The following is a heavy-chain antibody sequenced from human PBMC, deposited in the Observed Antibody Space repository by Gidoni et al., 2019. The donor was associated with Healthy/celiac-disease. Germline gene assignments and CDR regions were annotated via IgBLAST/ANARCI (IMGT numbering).Heavy chain of an antibody. CDR3: TRESELERRRSDY. J-gene: IGHJ4*02. CDR2: IRSKAYGGTT. Sequence: GPLVASGGGLVQPRRSPRLSGRGSGFHFGDYAMSWVRQARGKGLEWVGFIRSKAYGGTTEYAASVKGTFTISRDDSKSIAYLQMNSLKTEDTAVYYCTRESELERRRSDYWGQGTLVTVSS. D-gene: IGHD1-1*01. V-gene: IGHV3-49*04. CDR1: GFHFGDYA.